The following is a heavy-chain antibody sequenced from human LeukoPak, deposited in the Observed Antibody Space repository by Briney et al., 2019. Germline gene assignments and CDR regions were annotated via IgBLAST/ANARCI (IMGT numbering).Heavy chain of an antibody. CDR1: SGSIRSSGYS. CDR2: IYYSGST. D-gene: IGHD3-22*01. CDR3: ARQGYESSVYDY. J-gene: IGHJ4*02. V-gene: IGHV4-39*01. Sequence: SETLSLTCTVSSGSIRSSGYSWGWIRQPPGKGLEWIGSIYYSGSTYYNPSLKSRVTISVDTSKNQFSLKLSSVTAADTAVYYCARQGYESSVYDYWGQGTLVTVSS.